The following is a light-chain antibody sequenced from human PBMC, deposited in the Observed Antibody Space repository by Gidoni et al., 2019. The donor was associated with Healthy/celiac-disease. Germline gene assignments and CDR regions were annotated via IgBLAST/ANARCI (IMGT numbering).Light chain of an antibody. CDR2: HAS. J-gene: IGLJ2*01. Sequence: SYELTQPPSVAVSPGQTASITRSGDKLGDKYACWYQPTPGQSPVLVIYHASKRPSGIPERFSGSTPGNTATLTLSGTQAMDEADYYCQAWDSSTVVFGGGPTLTVL. CDR3: QAWDSSTVV. V-gene: IGLV3-1*01. CDR1: KLGDKY.